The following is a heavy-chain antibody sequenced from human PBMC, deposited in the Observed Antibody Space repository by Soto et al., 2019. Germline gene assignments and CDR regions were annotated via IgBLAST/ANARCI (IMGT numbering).Heavy chain of an antibody. CDR3: VLLGVFDH. V-gene: IGHV1-8*01. CDR1: GSTFTSYN. Sequence: GASVKVSCKASGSTFTSYNINWVRQAAGQGLEWVAGSNSNSGNSDHAQKFQGRLTVTRDTSISTAYMELSSLRSHDTAFYYCVLLGVFDHWVPGTLVTVSS. D-gene: IGHD3-3*01. CDR2: SNSNSGNS. J-gene: IGHJ4*01.